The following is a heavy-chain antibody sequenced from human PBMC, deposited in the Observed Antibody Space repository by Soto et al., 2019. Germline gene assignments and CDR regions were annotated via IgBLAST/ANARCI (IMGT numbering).Heavy chain of an antibody. V-gene: IGHV4-61*01. CDR3: ARGIVVVPASVWWFDP. J-gene: IGHJ5*02. CDR1: GGSVSSGSYY. CDR2: IYYSGST. Sequence: SETLSLTCTVSGGSVSSGSYYWSWIRQPPGKGLEWIGYIYYSGSTNYNPSLKSRVTISVDTSKNQFSLKLSSVTAADTAVYYCARGIVVVPASVWWFDPWGQGTRVTVS. D-gene: IGHD2-2*01.